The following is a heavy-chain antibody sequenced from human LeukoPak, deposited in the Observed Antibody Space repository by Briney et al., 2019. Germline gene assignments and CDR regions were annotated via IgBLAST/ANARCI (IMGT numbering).Heavy chain of an antibody. CDR3: ATGIVGATSKVASDI. CDR2: ISAYNGNT. CDR1: GYTFTSYG. J-gene: IGHJ3*02. D-gene: IGHD1-26*01. Sequence: GASVKVSCKASGYTFTSYGISWVRQAPGQGLEWMGWISAYNGNTNYAQKLQGRVTMTTDTSTSTAYMELRSLRSDDTAVYYCATGIVGATSKVASDIWGQGTMVTVSS. V-gene: IGHV1-18*01.